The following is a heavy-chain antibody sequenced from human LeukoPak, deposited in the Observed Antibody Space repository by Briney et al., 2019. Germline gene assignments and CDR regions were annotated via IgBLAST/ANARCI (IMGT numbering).Heavy chain of an antibody. CDR3: AKDGYSSSWYSYYYGMDV. D-gene: IGHD6-13*01. CDR2: ITGSGGHT. J-gene: IGHJ6*02. V-gene: IGHV3-23*01. Sequence: GGSLRLSCAASGFTFTTYAMSWVRQAPGKGLEWVSAITGSGGHTYYADSVKGRFTISRDNSKNTLYLQMNSLRAEDTAVYYCAKDGYSSSWYSYYYGMDVWGQGTTVTVSS. CDR1: GFTFTTYA.